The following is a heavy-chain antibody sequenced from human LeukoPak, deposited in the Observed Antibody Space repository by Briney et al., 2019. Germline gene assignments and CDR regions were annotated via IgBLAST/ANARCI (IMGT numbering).Heavy chain of an antibody. CDR1: GFTFDDYA. V-gene: IGHV3-9*01. Sequence: PGGSLRLSCAASGFTFDDYAMHWVRQAPGKGLEWVPGISWNSGSIGYADSVKGRFTISRDNAKNSLYLQMNSLRAEDTALYYCAKDNGVGYGDYGGGPGDWGQGTLVTVSS. CDR3: AKDNGVGYGDYGGGPGD. CDR2: ISWNSGSI. J-gene: IGHJ4*02. D-gene: IGHD4-17*01.